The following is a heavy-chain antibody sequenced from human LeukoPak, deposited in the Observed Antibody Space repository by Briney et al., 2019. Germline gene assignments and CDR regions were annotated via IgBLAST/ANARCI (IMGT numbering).Heavy chain of an antibody. CDR2: IYYSGST. V-gene: IGHV4-59*01. Sequence: SETLSLTCTVSGGSISSYYWSWIRQPPGKGLEWIGYIYYSGSTNYNPSLKSRVTISVDTSKNQFSLKLSSVTAADTAVYYCARGHEDHAHAFDIWGQGTMVTVSS. J-gene: IGHJ3*02. CDR1: GGSISSYY. D-gene: IGHD2-15*01. CDR3: ARGHEDHAHAFDI.